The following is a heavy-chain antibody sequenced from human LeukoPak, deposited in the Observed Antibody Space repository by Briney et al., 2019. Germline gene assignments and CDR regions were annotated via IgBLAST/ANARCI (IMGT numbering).Heavy chain of an antibody. CDR3: AKRGNPTVGHHYLDV. J-gene: IGHJ6*03. CDR1: GFTFSGSD. Sequence: PGGSLRLSCAASGFTFSGSDMSWVRQAPGSGLEWVFSIRHSDSNTYYADSVMGRFTISRDNSKNTLYLQMNSLSAEDTAVYYCAKRGNPTVGHHYLDVWGKGTTVSVSS. CDR2: IRHSDSNT. V-gene: IGHV3-23*05. D-gene: IGHD1-1*01.